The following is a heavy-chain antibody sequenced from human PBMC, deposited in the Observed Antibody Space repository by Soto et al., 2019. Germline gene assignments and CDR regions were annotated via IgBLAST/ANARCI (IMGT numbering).Heavy chain of an antibody. CDR1: GLSLNKPGLG. V-gene: IGHV2-26*01. CDR2: IFSNDDK. CDR3: AVITDCRRIDCFLASFGP. Sequence: QVTLKESGPVVVKPTETLTLTCTVSGLSLNKPGLGVSWIRRPQGKALEWLAPIFSNDDKSYTSSLKHRLTISKDPSISQVVLTMTSMDPVDSATYFCAVITDCRRIDCFLASFGPWVQGTQVTVSS. D-gene: IGHD2-21*02. J-gene: IGHJ5*02.